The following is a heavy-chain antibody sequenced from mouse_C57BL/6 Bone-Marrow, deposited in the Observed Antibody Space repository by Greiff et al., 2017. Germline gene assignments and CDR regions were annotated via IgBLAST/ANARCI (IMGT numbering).Heavy chain of an antibody. J-gene: IGHJ4*01. CDR3: TIYDGYYKAMDY. D-gene: IGHD2-3*01. Sequence: EVQRVESGAELVRPGASVKLSCTASGFNIKDDYMHWVKQRPEQGLEWIGWIDPENGDPEYASKFQGKDTLTADTSSNTAYLQLSSLTSEDTAVYYCTIYDGYYKAMDYGGQGTSVTVSS. CDR2: IDPENGDP. V-gene: IGHV14-4*01. CDR1: GFNIKDDY.